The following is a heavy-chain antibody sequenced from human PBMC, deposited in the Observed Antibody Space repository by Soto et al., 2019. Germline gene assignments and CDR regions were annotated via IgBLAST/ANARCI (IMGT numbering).Heavy chain of an antibody. D-gene: IGHD3-10*01. V-gene: IGHV1-3*01. J-gene: IGHJ4*02. CDR1: GYTFTTYA. CDR3: ARPHYFGSGTYWDY. Sequence: QVQLVQSGAEVKKPGASVKVSCKASGYTFTTYAMHWVRQAPGQRLEWVGWINPGNGDTTYSQKFQGRLTITSDTSASTAYMELSSLRAEDTAVYYCARPHYFGSGTYWDYWGQGALVTVSS. CDR2: INPGNGDT.